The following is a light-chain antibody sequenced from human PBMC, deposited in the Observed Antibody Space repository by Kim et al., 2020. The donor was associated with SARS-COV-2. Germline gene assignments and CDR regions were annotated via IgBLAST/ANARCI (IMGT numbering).Light chain of an antibody. CDR1: QGIRNA. CDR2: TAS. Sequence: AIQMTQSPSSLSASVGDRVTITCRASQGIRNALSWYQQRPGKAPKLLIYTASNLQSGVPSRFSGSGSGTDFTLTISSLQPEDFATYFCLQDYISPLTFGGGTKVDIK. V-gene: IGKV1-6*01. CDR3: LQDYISPLT. J-gene: IGKJ4*01.